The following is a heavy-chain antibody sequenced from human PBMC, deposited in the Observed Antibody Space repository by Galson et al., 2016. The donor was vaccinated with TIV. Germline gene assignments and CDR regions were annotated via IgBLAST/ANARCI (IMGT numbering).Heavy chain of an antibody. CDR1: GFSFSNAW. J-gene: IGHJ4*02. V-gene: IGHV3-15*01. D-gene: IGHD3-22*01. CDR2: IKSKSDGGTI. CDR3: TREGSSGYDLQRFDY. Sequence: SLRLSCAASGFSFSNAWMNWVRQAPGKGLEWVGRIKSKSDGGTIDYAAPVKDRFTISRDDSENTLYLQMNSLISEDTAVYYCTREGSSGYDLQRFDYWGQGTLVTVSS.